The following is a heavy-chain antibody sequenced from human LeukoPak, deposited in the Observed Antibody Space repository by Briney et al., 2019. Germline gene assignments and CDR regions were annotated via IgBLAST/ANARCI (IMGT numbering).Heavy chain of an antibody. V-gene: IGHV4-39*01. CDR1: SGSISSSSYY. D-gene: IGHD6-19*01. CDR2: IYSSGST. Sequence: SETLSLTCTVSSGSISSSSYYWGWIRQPPGKGLEWIGSIYSSGSTYYTPSLKSRVTIFVDTSKNKFSLKLSSVTAADTAVYYCARPAVTGTVDYWGQGTLVTVSS. CDR3: ARPAVTGTVDY. J-gene: IGHJ4*02.